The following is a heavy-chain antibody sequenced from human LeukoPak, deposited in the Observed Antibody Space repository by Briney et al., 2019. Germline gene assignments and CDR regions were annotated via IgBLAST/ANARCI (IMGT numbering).Heavy chain of an antibody. D-gene: IGHD6-13*01. V-gene: IGHV1-2*02. CDR2: INPNSGGT. Sequence: ASVKVSCKASGYTFTGYDMHWVRQAHGQGLEWMGWINPNSGGTNYAQKFKGRGTITRDTSISTAYMELSRPRSDDTAVYYCARSYSSSSFDYWGQGTLVTVSS. CDR3: ARSYSSSSFDY. CDR1: GYTFTGYD. J-gene: IGHJ4*02.